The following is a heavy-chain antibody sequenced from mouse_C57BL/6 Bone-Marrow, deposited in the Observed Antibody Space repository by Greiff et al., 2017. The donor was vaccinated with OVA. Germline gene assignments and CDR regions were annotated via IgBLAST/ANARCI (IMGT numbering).Heavy chain of an antibody. Sequence: ESGPGLVKPSQSLSLTCSVTGYSITSGYYWNWIRQFPGNKLEWMGYISYDGSNNYNPSLKNRISITRDTSKNQFFLKLNSVTTEDTATYYCARLRYPWYFDVWGTGTTVTVSS. V-gene: IGHV3-6*01. J-gene: IGHJ1*03. D-gene: IGHD1-1*01. CDR2: ISYDGSN. CDR3: ARLRYPWYFDV. CDR1: GYSITSGYY.